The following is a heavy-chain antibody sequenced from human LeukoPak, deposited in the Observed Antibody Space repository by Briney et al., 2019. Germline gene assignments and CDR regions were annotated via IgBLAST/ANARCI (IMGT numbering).Heavy chain of an antibody. Sequence: PGGSLRLSCAASGFTFSSYAMHWVRQAPGKGLEWEAVISYDGSNKYYADSVKGRFTISRDNSKNTLYLQMNSLRAEDTAVYYCARVGWSSGWYTSNYWGQGTLVTASS. V-gene: IGHV3-30*04. CDR3: ARVGWSSGWYTSNY. CDR2: ISYDGSNK. CDR1: GFTFSSYA. D-gene: IGHD6-19*01. J-gene: IGHJ4*02.